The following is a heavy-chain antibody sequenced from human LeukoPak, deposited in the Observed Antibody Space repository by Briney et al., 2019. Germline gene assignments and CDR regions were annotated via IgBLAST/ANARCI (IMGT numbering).Heavy chain of an antibody. Sequence: SETLSLTCTVSGYSISSGYYWGWIRQPPGKGLEWIGSIYHSGSTYYNPSLKSRVTISVDTSKNQFSLKLSSVTAADTAVYYCARGEYSYGYGYYFDYWGQGTLVTVSS. CDR1: GYSISSGYY. D-gene: IGHD5-18*01. J-gene: IGHJ4*02. V-gene: IGHV4-38-2*02. CDR2: IYHSGST. CDR3: ARGEYSYGYGYYFDY.